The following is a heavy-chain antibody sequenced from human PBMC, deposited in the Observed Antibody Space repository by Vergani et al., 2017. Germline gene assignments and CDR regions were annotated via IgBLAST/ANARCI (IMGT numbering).Heavy chain of an antibody. D-gene: IGHD5-12*01. J-gene: IGHJ4*02. CDR1: GFTFSSYS. V-gene: IGHV3-13*01. Sequence: EVQLVESGGGLVQPGGSLRLSCAASGFTFSSYSMNWVRQAPGKGLEWVSAIGTAGDTYYPGSVKGRFTISRENAKNSLYLQMNSLRAGDTAVYYCARVKYLGVWLRPEHFDYWGQGTLVTVSS. CDR3: ARVKYLGVWLRPEHFDY. CDR2: IGTAGDT.